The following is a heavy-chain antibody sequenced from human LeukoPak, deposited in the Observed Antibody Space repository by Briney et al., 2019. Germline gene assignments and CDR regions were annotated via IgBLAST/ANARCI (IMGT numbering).Heavy chain of an antibody. CDR1: GFTVSSNY. V-gene: IGHV3-53*01. J-gene: IGHJ4*02. Sequence: PGGSLRLSCAASGFTVSSNYMSWVRQAPGKGLEWVSVIYSGGSTYYADSVKGRFTISRDNSKNTLYLQMNSLRAEDTAVYYCAREGIAVAGTSTDFWGQGTLVTVSS. D-gene: IGHD6-19*01. CDR2: IYSGGST. CDR3: AREGIAVAGTSTDF.